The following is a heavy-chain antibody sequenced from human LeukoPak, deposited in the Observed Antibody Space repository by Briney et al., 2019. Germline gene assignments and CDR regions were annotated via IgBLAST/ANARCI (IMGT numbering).Heavy chain of an antibody. J-gene: IGHJ4*02. Sequence: GGSLRLSCAASGFSFSSYAMHWVRQAPGKGLEWVAVISYDGDNKEYADSVKGRFTISRDHSKNTLYVQMNSLRAEDTAVYYCARALEENKRSTTTWASDYWGQGTLVTVSS. CDR3: ARALEENKRSTTTWASDY. CDR1: GFSFSSYA. CDR2: ISYDGDNK. V-gene: IGHV3-30*04. D-gene: IGHD2/OR15-2a*01.